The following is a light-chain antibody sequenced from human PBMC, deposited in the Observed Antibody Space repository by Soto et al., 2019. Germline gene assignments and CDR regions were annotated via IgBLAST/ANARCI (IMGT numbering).Light chain of an antibody. J-gene: IGKJ3*01. Sequence: EIVLTQSPATLSLSPGERVTLSCRAIQHIWDYLAWYHYKPGQAPRLLIYDGSNRATGIPPRFSGRASGTDFTLTISSLEPEDSGVYYCQQRKDWPLTFGPGTRVDIK. V-gene: IGKV3-11*01. CDR3: QQRKDWPLT. CDR2: DGS. CDR1: QHIWDY.